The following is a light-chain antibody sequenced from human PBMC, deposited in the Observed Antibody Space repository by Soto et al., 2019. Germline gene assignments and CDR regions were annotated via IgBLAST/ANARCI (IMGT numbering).Light chain of an antibody. V-gene: IGLV2-11*01. CDR1: SSDVGGYNY. J-gene: IGLJ2*01. CDR2: DVS. CDR3: CSYAGSDVG. Sequence: QSALTQPRSVSGSPGQSVTISCTGTSSDVGGYNYVSWYQQHPGKAPKLMIYDVSKRPSGVPDRFSGSKSGNTASLTISGLQAEDEADYYCCSYAGSDVGFGGGTKVTVL.